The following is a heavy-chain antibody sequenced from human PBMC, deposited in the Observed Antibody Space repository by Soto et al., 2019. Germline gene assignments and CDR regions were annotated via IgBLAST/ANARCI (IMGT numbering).Heavy chain of an antibody. CDR2: ISAYKGNT. J-gene: IGHJ5*02. CDR1: GYTFTSYG. D-gene: IGHD2-8*01. V-gene: IGHV1-18*01. CDR3: AREGGVQARFGP. Sequence: QVQLVQSGAEVKKPGASVKVSCKASGYTFTSYGISWVRQAPGQGLEWMGGISAYKGNTNHAQKLPGRVTMTTDTAPSTAYMELRSLRSDDTAVYYLAREGGVQARFGPRGQGTLVTVSS.